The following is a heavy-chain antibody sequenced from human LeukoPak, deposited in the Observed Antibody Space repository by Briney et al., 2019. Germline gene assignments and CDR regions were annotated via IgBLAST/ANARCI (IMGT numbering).Heavy chain of an antibody. Sequence: PSETLSLTCTVSGGSISSYYWSWIRQPPGKGLEWIGYIYYSVSTNYNPSLKSRVTISVDTSKNQFSLKLSSVTAADTAVYYCARLVAVAEGGSWFDPWGQGTLVTVSS. V-gene: IGHV4-59*01. CDR1: GGSISSYY. CDR3: ARLVAVAEGGSWFDP. CDR2: IYYSVST. J-gene: IGHJ5*02. D-gene: IGHD6-19*01.